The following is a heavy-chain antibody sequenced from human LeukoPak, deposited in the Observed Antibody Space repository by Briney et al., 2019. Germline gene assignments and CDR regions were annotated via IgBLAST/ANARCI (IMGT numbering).Heavy chain of an antibody. CDR1: GFTFSSYA. CDR3: AHLPSSGTGIVDY. CDR2: ISGSGGST. D-gene: IGHD3-10*01. J-gene: IGHJ4*02. V-gene: IGHV3-23*01. Sequence: PGGSLRLSCAASGFTFSSYAMSWVRQAPGKGLEWVSAISGSGGSTYYADSVKGRFTISRDNAKNSLYLQMNSLRAEDTAVYYCAHLPSSGTGIVDYWGQGTLVTVSS.